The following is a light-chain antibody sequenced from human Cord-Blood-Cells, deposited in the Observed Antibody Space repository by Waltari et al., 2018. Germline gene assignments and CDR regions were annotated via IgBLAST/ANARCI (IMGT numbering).Light chain of an antibody. CDR1: QSVSSSY. J-gene: IGKJ2*01. V-gene: IGKV3-20*01. CDR3: QQYGSSPPRYT. CDR2: GAS. Sequence: EIVLTQSPGTLSLSPGERATLSCRASQSVSSSYLAWYQQKPGQAPRLLIYGASSRATGIPDRCSGSGSGTDFSLTISRLEPEDFAVYYCQQYGSSPPRYTFGQVTKLEIK.